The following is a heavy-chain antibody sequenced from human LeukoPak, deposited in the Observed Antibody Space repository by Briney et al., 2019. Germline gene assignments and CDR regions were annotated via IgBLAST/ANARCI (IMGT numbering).Heavy chain of an antibody. Sequence: ASVKVSCKASGYTFTSYGISWVRQAPGQGLEWMGWISAYNGNTNYAQKLQGRVTMTTDTSTSTAYMELRSLRSDDTAVYYCARTGYSSSWYYQRATPIDYWGQGTLVTVSS. CDR2: ISAYNGNT. V-gene: IGHV1-18*01. D-gene: IGHD6-13*01. CDR1: GYTFTSYG. J-gene: IGHJ4*02. CDR3: ARTGYSSSWYYQRATPIDY.